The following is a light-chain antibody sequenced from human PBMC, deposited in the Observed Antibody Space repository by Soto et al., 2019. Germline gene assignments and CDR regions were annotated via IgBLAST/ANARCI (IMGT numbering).Light chain of an antibody. CDR1: SSDVGGCNY. V-gene: IGLV2-14*01. CDR2: EVS. CDR3: SSYTSRSTYVV. Sequence: QSVLTQPASVSGSPGQSITISCTGTSSDVGGCNYVSWYQQHPGKAPKLMIYEVSNRPSGVSNRFSGSKSGNTASLTISGLHAEDEADYYCSSYTSRSTYVVFGGGTKVTVL. J-gene: IGLJ2*01.